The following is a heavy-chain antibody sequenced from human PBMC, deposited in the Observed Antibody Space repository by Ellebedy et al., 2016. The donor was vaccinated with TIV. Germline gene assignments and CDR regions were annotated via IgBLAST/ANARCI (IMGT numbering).Heavy chain of an antibody. V-gene: IGHV1-46*01. CDR1: GYTFTTYG. J-gene: IGHJ4*02. CDR3: ARGPNVMVRGVPPPDY. D-gene: IGHD3-10*01. CDR2: INPSGGST. Sequence: AASVKVSCKPSGYTFTTYGVSWVRQAPGQGLEWMGIINPSGGSTSYAQKFQGRVTMTRDTSTSTVYMELSSLRSDDTAVYYCARGPNVMVRGVPPPDYWGQGTLVTVSS.